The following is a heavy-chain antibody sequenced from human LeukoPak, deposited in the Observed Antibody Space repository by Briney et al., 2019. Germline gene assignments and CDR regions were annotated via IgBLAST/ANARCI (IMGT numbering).Heavy chain of an antibody. CDR3: ARAAYYYDSSGYWNFDY. J-gene: IGHJ4*02. CDR1: GYTLTELS. Sequence: GASVKVSCKVSGYTLTELSMHWVRQAPGKGLEWVGGFDPEDGETIYAQKFQGRVTMTEDTSTDTAYMELSSLRSEDTAVYYCARAAYYYDSSGYWNFDYWGQGTLVTVSS. D-gene: IGHD3-22*01. V-gene: IGHV1-24*01. CDR2: FDPEDGET.